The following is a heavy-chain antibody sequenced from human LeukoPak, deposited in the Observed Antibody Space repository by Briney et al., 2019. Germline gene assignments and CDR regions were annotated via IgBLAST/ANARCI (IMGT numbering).Heavy chain of an antibody. CDR3: ARVANPYSSGWYIWFGP. D-gene: IGHD6-19*01. Sequence: ASVKVSCKASGYTFTSYYMHWVRQAPGQGLEWMGIINPSGGSTSYAQKFQGRVTMTRDTSTSTVYMELSSLRSEDTAVYYCARVANPYSSGWYIWFGPWGQGTLVTVSS. CDR1: GYTFTSYY. CDR2: INPSGGST. J-gene: IGHJ5*02. V-gene: IGHV1-46*01.